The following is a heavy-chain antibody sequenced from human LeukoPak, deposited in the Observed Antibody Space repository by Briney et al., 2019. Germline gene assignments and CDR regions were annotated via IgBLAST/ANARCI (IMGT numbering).Heavy chain of an antibody. CDR2: IYYSGAT. J-gene: IGHJ2*01. CDR3: ARLSIQRGYYYDTSAQGYFDL. CDR1: SGSISRDVDY. Sequence: SETLSLTCTVSSGSISRDVDYWSWIRQLPGKGLEWIGHIYYSGATYYNPSLKSRVTISVDTSQNQFPLNLSSVTAADTAAYYCARLSIQRGYYYDTSAQGYFDLWGRGTLVTVSS. D-gene: IGHD3-22*01. V-gene: IGHV4-31*03.